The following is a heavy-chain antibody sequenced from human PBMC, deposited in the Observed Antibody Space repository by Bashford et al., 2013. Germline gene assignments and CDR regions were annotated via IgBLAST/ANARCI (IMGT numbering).Heavy chain of an antibody. CDR2: IIPALDTS. CDR1: GGSFSSYA. J-gene: IGHJ4*02. D-gene: IGHD4-17*01. V-gene: IGHV1-69*11. Sequence: SVKVSCKASGGSFSSYAISWVRQAPGQGLEWMGRIIPALDTSYYAQKFQGRVTLYLQMNSLKTEDTAVYYCTTGPNDYGDYGGFDYWGQGTLVTVSS. CDR3: TTGPNDYGDYGGFDY.